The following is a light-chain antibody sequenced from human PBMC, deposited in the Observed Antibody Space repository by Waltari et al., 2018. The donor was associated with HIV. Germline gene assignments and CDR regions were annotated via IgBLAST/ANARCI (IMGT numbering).Light chain of an antibody. V-gene: IGKV2-28*01. CDR1: QSLFHTNGFYY. Sequence: DIVLTQSPLSLPVTPGEPASISCRSSQSLFHTNGFYYLDWYLQKPGQSPQLLIHLGSNRASGVPDRFSVSGSGTDFTLKISRVEAEDVGVYYCMQALQSPRTFGQGTKLEI. CDR3: MQALQSPRT. J-gene: IGKJ2*02. CDR2: LGS.